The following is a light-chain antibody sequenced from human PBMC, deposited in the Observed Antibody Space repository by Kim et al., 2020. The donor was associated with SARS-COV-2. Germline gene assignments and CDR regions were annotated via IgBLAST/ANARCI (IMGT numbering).Light chain of an antibody. CDR3: SSYTTSSTWV. V-gene: IGLV2-14*03. CDR1: SSDIGAYNY. Sequence: QSALTQPASVSGSPGQSITISCAGTSSDIGAYNYVSWYQQHPGKAPKLIIHDVNIWPSGVSNRFSGSKSGNTASLTISGLQAEDEADYYCSSYTTSSTWVFGGGTKVTVL. J-gene: IGLJ3*02. CDR2: DVN.